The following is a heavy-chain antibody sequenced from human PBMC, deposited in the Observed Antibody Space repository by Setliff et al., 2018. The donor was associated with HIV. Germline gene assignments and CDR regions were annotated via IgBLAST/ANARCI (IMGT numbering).Heavy chain of an antibody. D-gene: IGHD6-13*01. CDR2: IKQDGREK. Sequence: GGSLRLSCADSGVTFSSNWMTWVRQAPGKGLEWVANIKQDGREKYYVDSVKGRFTISRDNAKNSLYLQMNSLRAEDTAVYYCARVDGSSSWFYYYYYYMDIWGKGTTVTVSS. V-gene: IGHV3-7*03. CDR3: ARVDGSSSWFYYYYYYMDI. J-gene: IGHJ6*03. CDR1: GVTFSSNW.